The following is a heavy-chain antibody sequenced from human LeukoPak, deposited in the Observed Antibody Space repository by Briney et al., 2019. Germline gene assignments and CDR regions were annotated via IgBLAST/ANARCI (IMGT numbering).Heavy chain of an antibody. CDR2: IHWDDDE. V-gene: IGHV2-5*02. Sequence: SGPALVKPTQTLTLTCTVSGFSLNTSGLGVGWIRQPPGKALEWLALIHWDDDERYSPSLKNRLTIMKDNSKNQVVLIMTSMDPVDTATYYCAHSGMMVVAPFDHWGQGILVTVSS. D-gene: IGHD3-22*01. CDR3: AHSGMMVVAPFDH. CDR1: GFSLNTSGLG. J-gene: IGHJ4*02.